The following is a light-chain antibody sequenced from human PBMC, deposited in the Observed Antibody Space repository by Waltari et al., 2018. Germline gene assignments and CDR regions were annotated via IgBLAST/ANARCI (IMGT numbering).Light chain of an antibody. V-gene: IGLV1-36*01. Sequence: QSVLTQPPSASEAASKSVTISCSGSSSNIGSNDVSWYQHLPETAPKLLIYYNNRRPSGVSDRFSGSKSGTSASLAISGLQTEDEADYYCAAWDDSLNGGFFGGGTRLTVL. CDR1: SSNIGSND. J-gene: IGLJ7*01. CDR2: YNN. CDR3: AAWDDSLNGGF.